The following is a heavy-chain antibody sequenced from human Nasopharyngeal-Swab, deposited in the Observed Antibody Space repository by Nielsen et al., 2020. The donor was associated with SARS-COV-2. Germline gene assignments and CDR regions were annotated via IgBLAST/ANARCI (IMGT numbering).Heavy chain of an antibody. D-gene: IGHD1-26*01. CDR1: GFTFSNAW. CDR2: IKSKTDGGTT. V-gene: IGHV3-15*01. Sequence: GGSLRLSCAASGFTFSNAWMSWVRQAPGKGLEWVGLIKSKTDGGTTDYAAPVKGRFTISRDDSKNTLYLQMNSLKTEDTAVYYCTTGGRWELRPIDYWGQGTLVTVSS. J-gene: IGHJ4*02. CDR3: TTGGRWELRPIDY.